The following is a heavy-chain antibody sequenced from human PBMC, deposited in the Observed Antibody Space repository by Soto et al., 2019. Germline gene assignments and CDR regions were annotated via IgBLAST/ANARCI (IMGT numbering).Heavy chain of an antibody. CDR3: ARDREAGYNSYYGMDV. CDR1: GADINTYS. Sequence: SETLSLTCSVSGADINTYSWTWIRQPAGKGLEWIGRIYTSASINYNPSLKGRVTLSVDTSTNQVSLRLASVTAADTAIYYCARDREAGYNSYYGMDVWGQGTTVTV. V-gene: IGHV4-4*07. CDR2: IYTSASI. D-gene: IGHD6-19*01. J-gene: IGHJ6*02.